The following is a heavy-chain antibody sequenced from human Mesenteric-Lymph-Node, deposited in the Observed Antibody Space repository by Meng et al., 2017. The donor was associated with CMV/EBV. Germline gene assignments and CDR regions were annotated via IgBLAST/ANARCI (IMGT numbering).Heavy chain of an antibody. V-gene: IGHV3-64*02. CDR3: ARGLRYCSSTSCYPDAFDI. D-gene: IGHD2-2*01. CDR2: ISSNGGST. J-gene: IGHJ3*02. CDR1: GFTFSSYA. Sequence: GESLKISCAASGFTFSSYAMHWVRQAPGKGLEYVSAISSNGGSTYYADSVKGRFTISRDNSKNTLYLQMGSLRAEDMAVYYCARGLRYCSSTSCYPDAFDIWGQGTMVTVSS.